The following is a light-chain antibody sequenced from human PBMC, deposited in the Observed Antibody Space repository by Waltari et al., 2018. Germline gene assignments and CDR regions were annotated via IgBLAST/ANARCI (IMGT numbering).Light chain of an antibody. Sequence: SYELTQPPSVSVSPGQTARITCSGHELPSKYAFWFQQKSGQAPRLVLYEDTKRPSGIPEGFSGTSSGTVATWTITGAQVDDEADYYCYSSDSTGLRVFGGGTTVVVL. J-gene: IGLJ1*01. CDR2: EDT. CDR3: YSSDSTGLRV. V-gene: IGLV3-10*01. CDR1: ELPSKY.